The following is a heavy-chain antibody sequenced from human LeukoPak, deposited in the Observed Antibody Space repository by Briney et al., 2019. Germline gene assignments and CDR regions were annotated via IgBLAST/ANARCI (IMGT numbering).Heavy chain of an antibody. CDR2: IYHSGST. V-gene: IGHV4-38-2*02. Sequence: SETLSLTCTVSGYSISSGYYWGWIRQPPQKGLEWIGSIYHSGSTYYNPSLKSRVTISVDTSKSQFSLKLSSVTAADTAVYYCARAAMISNWGQGTLVTVSS. J-gene: IGHJ4*02. CDR1: GYSISSGYY. D-gene: IGHD3-22*01. CDR3: ARAAMISN.